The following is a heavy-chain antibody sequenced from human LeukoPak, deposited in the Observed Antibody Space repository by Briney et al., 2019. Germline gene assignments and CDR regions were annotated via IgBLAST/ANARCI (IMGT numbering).Heavy chain of an antibody. Sequence: GGSLRLSCAASGFTFSDYWMHWVRQAPGKGLVWVSRIKTDGRDTNYADSVKGRFTISRDNSKNTLYLQMNSLRAEDTAVYYCAKDLVGIWSDYFDYWGQGTLVTVSS. J-gene: IGHJ4*02. CDR3: AKDLVGIWSDYFDY. CDR1: GFTFSDYW. V-gene: IGHV3-74*01. D-gene: IGHD3-3*01. CDR2: IKTDGRDT.